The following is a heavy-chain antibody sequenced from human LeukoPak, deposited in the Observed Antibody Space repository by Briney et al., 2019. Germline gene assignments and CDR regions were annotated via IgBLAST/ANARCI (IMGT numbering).Heavy chain of an antibody. CDR2: ISAYNGNT. J-gene: IGHJ4*02. D-gene: IGHD6-6*01. V-gene: IGHV1-18*01. Sequence: ASVKVSCKASGYTFTSYGISWVRQAPGQGLEWMGWISAYNGNTNYAQKLQGRVTMTTDTSTSTAYMELRSLRSDDTAVYYCASFNPRPYSSTSFDYWGQGTLVTVSS. CDR3: ASFNPRPYSSTSFDY. CDR1: GYTFTSYG.